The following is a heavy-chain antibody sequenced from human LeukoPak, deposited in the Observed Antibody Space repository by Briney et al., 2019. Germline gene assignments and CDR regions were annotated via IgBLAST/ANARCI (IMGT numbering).Heavy chain of an antibody. Sequence: GGSLRLSCAASGFTFSYSAMGWVRQAPGKGLEWVSEISGSGDITYHSDSVKGRFTISRDNSKDTLFLQMNSLRTEDTAVYYCAKGLQGGRTFEYWGQGTLVTVSS. CDR3: AKGLQGGRTFEY. CDR2: ISGSGDIT. V-gene: IGHV3-23*01. D-gene: IGHD1-1*01. J-gene: IGHJ4*02. CDR1: GFTFSYSA.